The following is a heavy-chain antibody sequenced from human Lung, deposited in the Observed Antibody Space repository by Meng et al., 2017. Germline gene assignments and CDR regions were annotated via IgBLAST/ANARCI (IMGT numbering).Heavy chain of an antibody. Sequence: QAQLEESGPGLVKPSEALSLLCSFSGGSISTSGYYWGWIRQPPGKGLEWIGSIGHSGFTYYTPSLKSRVAVSLDTSKSQFSLMLTSVTAADTAVYYCVRSSAWVRTGFDPWGQGTLVTVSS. CDR3: VRSSAWVRTGFDP. J-gene: IGHJ5*02. CDR1: GGSISTSGYY. V-gene: IGHV4-39*01. D-gene: IGHD6-19*01. CDR2: IGHSGFT.